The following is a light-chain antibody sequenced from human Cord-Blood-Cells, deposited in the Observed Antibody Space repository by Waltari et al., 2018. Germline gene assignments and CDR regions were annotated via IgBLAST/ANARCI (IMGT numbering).Light chain of an antibody. V-gene: IGKV1-33*01. CDR2: DAS. CDR3: QQYDNLPYT. J-gene: IGKJ2*01. Sequence: DIQMTQSPSSLSASVGARVTITCQARQDISNYLNWYQQKTGKAPKLLIYDASNLETGVPSRFSGSGSGTDFTFTISSLQPEDIATYYCQQYDNLPYTFGQGTKLEIK. CDR1: QDISNY.